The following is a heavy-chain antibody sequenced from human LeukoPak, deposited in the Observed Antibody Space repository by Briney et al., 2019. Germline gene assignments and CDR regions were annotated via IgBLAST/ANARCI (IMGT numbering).Heavy chain of an antibody. V-gene: IGHV3-21*01. CDR1: GFTFSSYS. J-gene: IGHJ4*02. D-gene: IGHD1-26*01. Sequence: GGCLRLSCAASGFTFSSYSMNWVRQAPGKGLEWVSSISSSSSYIYYADSVKGRFTISRDNAKNSLYLQMNSLRAEDTAVYYCARVSDGAFDYWGQGTLVTVSS. CDR3: ARVSDGAFDY. CDR2: ISSSSSYI.